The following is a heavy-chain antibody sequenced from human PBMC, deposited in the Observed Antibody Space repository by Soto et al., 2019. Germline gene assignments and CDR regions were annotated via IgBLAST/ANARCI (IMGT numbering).Heavy chain of an antibody. CDR3: ATYYDSSGPTFDY. CDR1: GGPISSGDHY. CDR2: VYYSGTT. D-gene: IGHD3-22*01. V-gene: IGHV4-30-4*01. Sequence: SETLSLTCTVSGGPISSGDHYWSWVRQPPGKGLEWIGYVYYSGTTYYNPSLKSRLSISVDTSKNQFSLNLNSVTAADTAVYYCATYYDSSGPTFDYWGQGTLVTVSS. J-gene: IGHJ4*02.